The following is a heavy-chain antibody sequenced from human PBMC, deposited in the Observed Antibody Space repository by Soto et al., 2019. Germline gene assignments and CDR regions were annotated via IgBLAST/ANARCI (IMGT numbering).Heavy chain of an antibody. V-gene: IGHV4-34*01. J-gene: IGHJ4*02. D-gene: IGHD3-22*01. CDR3: ASPSRFDSSGYYFDS. Sequence: SETLSLTCAVYGGSFSGYYWSWIRQPPGKGLGWIGEINHSGTTKYNPSLKSRVTISVDTSKNQFSLKLSSVTAADTAVYYCASPSRFDSSGYYFDSWGQGTQVTVSS. CDR1: GGSFSGYY. CDR2: INHSGTT.